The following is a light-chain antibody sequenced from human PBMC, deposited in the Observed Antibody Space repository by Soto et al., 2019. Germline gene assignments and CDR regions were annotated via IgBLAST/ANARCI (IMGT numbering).Light chain of an antibody. CDR1: QSLEHSNGNTY. CDR2: RSS. V-gene: IGKV2-24*01. J-gene: IGKJ1*01. Sequence: DIVLTQTPLSSPVTLGQPASISCRSSQSLEHSNGNTYLSWLQQRPGQPPRLLIYRSSNRFSGVPDRFSGSGAGTDFTLKISRVEAEDVGVYYCMQATQFPRTFGQGTKVEIK. CDR3: MQATQFPRT.